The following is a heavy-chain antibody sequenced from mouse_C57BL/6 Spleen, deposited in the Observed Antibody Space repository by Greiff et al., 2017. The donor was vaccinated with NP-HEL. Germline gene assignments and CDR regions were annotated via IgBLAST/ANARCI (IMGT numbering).Heavy chain of an antibody. D-gene: IGHD1-3*01. CDR1: GYTFTSYW. Sequence: QVQLQQSGAELVKPGASVKLSCKASGYTFTSYWMQWVKQRPGQGLERIGKIDPSDSYTNYNQKFKGKATLTAETSSSTAYMQLSSLTSEDAAVYDCARDSKSGRYFAVWGKGKGVTVSA. CDR2: IDPSDSYT. CDR3: ARDSKSGRYFAV. J-gene: IGHJ1*03. V-gene: IGHV1-50*01.